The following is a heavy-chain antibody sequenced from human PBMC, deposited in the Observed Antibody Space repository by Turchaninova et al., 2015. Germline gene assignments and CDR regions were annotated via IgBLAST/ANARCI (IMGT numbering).Heavy chain of an antibody. Sequence: QVTLRESGPALVKPTQTLTLTCSFSGFSLTTTGLCVSWFRQPPGQALAWLGLVDWGDYKFYSASLRTGLSISRATAKXQVVLXXTDXXXMDAGTYXXXRTPAPKYYXFAMXXWGQGTTVTXSS. CDR1: GFSLTTTGLC. J-gene: IGHJ6*02. CDR2: VDWGDYK. V-gene: IGHV2-70*01. D-gene: IGHD3-22*01. CDR3: XRTPAPKYYXFAMXX.